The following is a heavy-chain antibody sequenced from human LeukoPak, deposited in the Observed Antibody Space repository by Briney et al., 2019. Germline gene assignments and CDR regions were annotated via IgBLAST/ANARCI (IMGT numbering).Heavy chain of an antibody. CDR2: INAGNGNT. J-gene: IGHJ4*02. D-gene: IGHD4-23*01. CDR1: GYTFTSYA. CDR3: ARDLPPLKADYGGNSGEGDFDY. Sequence: RASVKVSCKASGYTFTSYAMHWVRQAPGQRLEWMGWINAGNGNTKYSQKFQGRVTITRDTSASTAYMELSSLRSEDTAVYYCARDLPPLKADYGGNSGEGDFDYWGQGTLVTVSS. V-gene: IGHV1-3*01.